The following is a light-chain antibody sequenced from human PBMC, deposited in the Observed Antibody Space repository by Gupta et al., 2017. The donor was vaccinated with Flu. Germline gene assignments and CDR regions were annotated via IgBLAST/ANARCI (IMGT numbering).Light chain of an antibody. CDR2: EVS. J-gene: IGLJ2*01. V-gene: IGLV2-14*01. CDR3: SSYTNTTTVVV. Sequence: QSALTQPASVSGSPGQSIAISCTGTRSDVGGYDYVSWYQQHPGKAPKLMIFEVSRRPSGISDRFSGSKSGNTASLTISGLLAEDEAYYYCSSYTNTTTVVVFGGGTKLTVL. CDR1: RSDVGGYDY.